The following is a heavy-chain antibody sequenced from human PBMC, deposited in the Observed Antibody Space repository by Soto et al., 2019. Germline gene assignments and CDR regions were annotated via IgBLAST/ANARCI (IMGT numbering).Heavy chain of an antibody. V-gene: IGHV3-33*01. Sequence: GGSLRLSCAASGFTFSSYGMHWVRQAPGKGLEWVAVIWYDGSNKYYADSVKGRFTISRDNAKNSLYLQMNSLRAEDTAVYYCARDQPVRVMTTVTHYGMDVWGQGTTVTVSS. CDR1: GFTFSSYG. CDR3: ARDQPVRVMTTVTHYGMDV. CDR2: IWYDGSNK. D-gene: IGHD4-4*01. J-gene: IGHJ6*02.